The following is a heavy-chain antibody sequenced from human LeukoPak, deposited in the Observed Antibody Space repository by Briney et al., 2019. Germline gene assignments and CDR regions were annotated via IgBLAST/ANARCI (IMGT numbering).Heavy chain of an antibody. V-gene: IGHV6-1*01. CDR1: GDSVSSNSAA. CDR2: TYYRSKWYN. Sequence: PSQTLSLTCAISGDSVSSNSAAWNWIRQSPSRGLEWLGRTYYRSKWYNDYAVSVKSRITINPDTSKNQFSLKLSSVTAADTAVYYCASSPRGTEYFHHWGQGTLVTVSS. CDR3: ASSPRGTEYFHH. D-gene: IGHD3-10*01. J-gene: IGHJ1*01.